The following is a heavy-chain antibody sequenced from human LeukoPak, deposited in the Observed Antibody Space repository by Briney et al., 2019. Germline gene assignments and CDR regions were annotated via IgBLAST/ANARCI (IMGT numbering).Heavy chain of an antibody. J-gene: IGHJ4*02. CDR1: GGSISSSSYY. D-gene: IGHD2-2*01. V-gene: IGHV4-39*07. Sequence: KPSETLSLTCTVSGGSISSSSYYWGWIRQPPGKGLEWIGSIYYSGSTYYNPSLKSRVTISIDTSKYQFSLKLSSVTAADTAVYYCARDRGPAAAIFDYWGQGTLVTVSS. CDR2: IYYSGST. CDR3: ARDRGPAAAIFDY.